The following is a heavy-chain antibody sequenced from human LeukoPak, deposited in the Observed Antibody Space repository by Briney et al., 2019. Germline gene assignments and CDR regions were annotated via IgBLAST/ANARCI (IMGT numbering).Heavy chain of an antibody. J-gene: IGHJ4*02. Sequence: SETLSLTCTVSGGSISSYYWSWIRQPPGKGLEWIGYIYYSGSTNYNPSLKSRVTISVDTSKNQFSLKLSSVTAADTAVYYCARDSLVGATGDFDYWGQGTLVTVSS. CDR2: IYYSGST. D-gene: IGHD1-26*01. CDR1: GGSISSYY. V-gene: IGHV4-59*12. CDR3: ARDSLVGATGDFDY.